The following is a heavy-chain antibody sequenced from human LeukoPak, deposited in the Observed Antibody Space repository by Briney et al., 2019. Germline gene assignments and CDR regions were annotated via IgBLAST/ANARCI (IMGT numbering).Heavy chain of an antibody. V-gene: IGHV3-53*01. CDR1: GFTVSSNY. J-gene: IGHJ3*02. CDR3: ARENDDGITMMRAFDI. CDR2: IYSGGST. Sequence: PGGSLRLSCAASGFTVSSNYMSWVRQAPGKGLEWVSVIYSGGSTYYAGSVKARFTITRDNSKNTLYLQMNSLRAEDTAVYYCARENDDGITMMRAFDICGQGTMVTVSS. D-gene: IGHD3-22*01.